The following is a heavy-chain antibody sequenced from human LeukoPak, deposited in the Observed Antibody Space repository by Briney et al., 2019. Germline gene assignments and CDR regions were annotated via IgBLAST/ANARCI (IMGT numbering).Heavy chain of an antibody. Sequence: GGSLRLPCAASGFTFRNGWKSWVRQAPGEGVEWVGRIKSKTDGGTTDYAAPVKGRFTISRDDSKNTLYLQMNSLKTEDTAVYYCTSVSPFGGNAFDIWGQGTMVTVSS. CDR2: IKSKTDGGTT. CDR3: TSVSPFGGNAFDI. CDR1: GFTFRNGW. D-gene: IGHD1-26*01. J-gene: IGHJ3*02. V-gene: IGHV3-15*01.